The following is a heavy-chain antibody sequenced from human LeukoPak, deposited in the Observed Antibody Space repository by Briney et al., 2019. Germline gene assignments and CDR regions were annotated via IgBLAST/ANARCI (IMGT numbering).Heavy chain of an antibody. J-gene: IGHJ2*01. CDR2: ISPYSGNT. Sequence: ASVKVSCTASVYTFNTYAISWVRPAPGQGLEWMGWISPYSGNTNSAQKFQGRVTMTTDTSTSAAYMELRSLRSDDTAVYYCASDNTCYFDLWGRGTLVTVSS. V-gene: IGHV1-18*01. CDR1: VYTFNTYA. D-gene: IGHD2/OR15-2a*01. CDR3: ASDNTCYFDL.